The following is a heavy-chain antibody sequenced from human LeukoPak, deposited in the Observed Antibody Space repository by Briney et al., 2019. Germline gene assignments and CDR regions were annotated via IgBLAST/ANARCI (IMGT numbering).Heavy chain of an antibody. D-gene: IGHD1-26*01. J-gene: IGHJ6*04. CDR1: GGTFSSYA. V-gene: IGHV1-69*13. CDR3: ASPRQYSGYDYHGMDV. Sequence: PRASVKASCKASGGTFSSYAISWVRQAPGQGLEWMGGIIPIFGTANYAQKFQGRVTITADESTSTAYMELSSLRSEDTAVYYCASPRQYSGYDYHGMDVWGKGTTVTVSS. CDR2: IIPIFGTA.